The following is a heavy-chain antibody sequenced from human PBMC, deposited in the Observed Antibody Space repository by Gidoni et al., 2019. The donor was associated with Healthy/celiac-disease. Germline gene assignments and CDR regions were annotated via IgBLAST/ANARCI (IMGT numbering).Heavy chain of an antibody. J-gene: IGHJ5*02. D-gene: IGHD6-13*01. Sequence: QVQLVESGGGVVQPGRSLSLSCAASGFPFRSYDMHWVRQAPGKGLEWVAVIWYDGSNKYYADSVKGRFTISRDNSKNTLYLQMNSLRAEDTAVYYCARDLIAAAGTGGDRWGQGTLVTVSS. CDR1: GFPFRSYD. CDR3: ARDLIAAAGTGGDR. V-gene: IGHV3-33*01. CDR2: IWYDGSNK.